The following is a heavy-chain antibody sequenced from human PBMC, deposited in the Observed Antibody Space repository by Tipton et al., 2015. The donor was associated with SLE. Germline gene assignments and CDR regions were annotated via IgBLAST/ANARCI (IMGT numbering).Heavy chain of an antibody. J-gene: IGHJ4*02. CDR2: INHSGST. CDR1: GGSFSGYY. CDR3: ARHYRITMIVVVTLGYFDY. V-gene: IGHV4-34*01. D-gene: IGHD3-22*01. Sequence: TLSLTCAVYGGSFSGYYWSWIRQPPGKGLEWIGEINHSGSTNYNPSLKSRVTISVDTSKNQFSLKLSSVTAADTAVYYCARHYRITMIVVVTLGYFDYWGQGTLVTVSS.